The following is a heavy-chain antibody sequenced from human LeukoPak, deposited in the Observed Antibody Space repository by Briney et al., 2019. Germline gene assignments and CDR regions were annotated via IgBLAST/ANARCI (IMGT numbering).Heavy chain of an antibody. CDR3: ARGPYSYDSSGAFDI. CDR1: GGSISSYY. J-gene: IGHJ3*02. D-gene: IGHD3-22*01. CDR2: IYYSGST. V-gene: IGHV4-59*08. Sequence: SGTLSLTCAVSGGSISSYYWSWIRQPPGKGLEWIGYIYYSGSTNYNPSLKSRITISIDTSKTEFSLKLSSVTAADTAMYYCARGPYSYDSSGAFDIWGQGTMVTVSS.